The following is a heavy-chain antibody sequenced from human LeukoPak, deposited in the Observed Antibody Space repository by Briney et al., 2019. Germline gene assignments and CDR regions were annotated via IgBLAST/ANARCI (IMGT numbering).Heavy chain of an antibody. Sequence: SETLSLTCTVSGGSISSSSYYWGWIRQPPGKGLEWIGSIYYSGSTYYNPSLKSRVTISVDTSKNQFSLKLSSVTAADTAVYYCARGGSGWTKDYYYYYYMDVWGKGTTVTVSS. CDR3: ARGGSGWTKDYYYYYYMDV. CDR2: IYYSGST. D-gene: IGHD6-19*01. J-gene: IGHJ6*03. CDR1: GGSISSSSYY. V-gene: IGHV4-39*07.